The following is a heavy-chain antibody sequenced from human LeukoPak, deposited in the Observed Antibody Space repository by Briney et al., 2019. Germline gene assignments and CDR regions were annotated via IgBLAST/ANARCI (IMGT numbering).Heavy chain of an antibody. V-gene: IGHV4-59*01. D-gene: IGHD1/OR15-1a*01. CDR3: VSQLGGTTFH. J-gene: IGHJ4*02. Sequence: PSETLSLTCTVSGVSINTYFWSWIRQPPGKGLEWIGYVYYNGITNYNHSLKSRVSISLDTSKNQFSLRLNSVTAAETAVYYCVSQLGGTTFHWGQGTLVTVSS. CDR1: GVSINTYF. CDR2: VYYNGIT.